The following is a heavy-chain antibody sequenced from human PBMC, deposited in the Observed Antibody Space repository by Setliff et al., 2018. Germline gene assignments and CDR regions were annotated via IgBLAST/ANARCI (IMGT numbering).Heavy chain of an antibody. CDR1: GFTFSSHW. V-gene: IGHV3-74*01. CDR2: INSDGSST. J-gene: IGHJ6*03. CDR3: ARGPWRHSAYYYYYYMDV. D-gene: IGHD1-1*01. Sequence: GGSLRLSCIVSGFTFSSHWMNWVRQAPGKGLEWVSRINSDGSSTSYADSVKGRFTISRDNAKNTLYLQMNSLRAEDTAVYYCARGPWRHSAYYYYYYMDVWGKGTTVTVSS.